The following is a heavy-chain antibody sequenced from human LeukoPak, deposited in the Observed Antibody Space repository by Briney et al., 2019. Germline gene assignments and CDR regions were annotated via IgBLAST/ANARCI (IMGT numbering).Heavy chain of an antibody. V-gene: IGHV3-53*01. D-gene: IGHD3-10*01. CDR2: IYSGGNT. Sequence: PGGSLRLSCAASGFTVSSSYKSWVRQAPGKGLEWVSVIYSGGNTYYADSVKGRFTISRDNSKNTLYLQMNSLRAEDTAVYYCARVERGNYFDYWGQGTLVTVSS. J-gene: IGHJ4*02. CDR1: GFTVSSSY. CDR3: ARVERGNYFDY.